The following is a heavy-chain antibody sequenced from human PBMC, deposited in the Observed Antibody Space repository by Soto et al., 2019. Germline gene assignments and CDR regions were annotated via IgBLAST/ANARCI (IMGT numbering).Heavy chain of an antibody. CDR2: ISAYNGNT. D-gene: IGHD3-9*01. Sequence: GASVKVSCTASGYTFTSYGISWVRQAPGQGLEWMGWISAYNGNTNYAQKLQGRVTMTTDTSTSTAYMELRSLRSDDTAVYYCARGSSLDILTAVYYFDYWGQGTLVTVSS. V-gene: IGHV1-18*01. CDR1: GYTFTSYG. CDR3: ARGSSLDILTAVYYFDY. J-gene: IGHJ4*02.